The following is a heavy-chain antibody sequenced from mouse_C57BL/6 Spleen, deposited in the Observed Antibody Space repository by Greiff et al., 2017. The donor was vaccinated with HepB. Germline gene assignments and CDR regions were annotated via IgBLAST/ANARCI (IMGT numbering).Heavy chain of an antibody. J-gene: IGHJ2*01. CDR3: AREGRQYYYGKNY. D-gene: IGHD1-1*01. CDR1: GYTFTSYW. CDR2: IYPGSGST. V-gene: IGHV1-55*01. Sequence: VKLQQPGAELVKPGASVKMSCKASGYTFTSYWITWVKQRPGQGLEWIGDIYPGSGSTNYNEKFKSKATLTVDTSSSTAYMQLSSLTSEDSAVYYCAREGRQYYYGKNYWGQGTTLTVSS.